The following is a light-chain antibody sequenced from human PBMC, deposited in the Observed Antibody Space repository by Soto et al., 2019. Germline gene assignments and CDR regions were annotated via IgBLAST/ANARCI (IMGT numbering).Light chain of an antibody. CDR3: CSYAGNKTVV. Sequence: QSALTQPASVSGSPGQSITISCTGTSSDVGGYNYVSWYQQYPAKAPKVMIYDVSRRPSGVPDRFSVSKSGNTASLTISGLQAEDEAVYYCCSYAGNKTVVFGGGTKLTVL. CDR1: SSDVGGYNY. CDR2: DVS. J-gene: IGLJ3*02. V-gene: IGLV2-11*01.